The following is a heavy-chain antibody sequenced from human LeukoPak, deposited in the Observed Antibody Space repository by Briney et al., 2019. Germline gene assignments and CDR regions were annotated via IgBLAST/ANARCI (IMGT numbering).Heavy chain of an antibody. CDR3: ARVVPKQQLVDAFDI. J-gene: IGHJ3*02. CDR1: GGSISSHY. D-gene: IGHD6-13*01. CDR2: VFYSGST. Sequence: SETLSLTRTVSGGSISSHYWSWIRQPPGKGLEWIGYVFYSGSTNYNPSLKSRVSISVDTSKKQLSLKLSSVTAADTAVYYCARVVPKQQLVDAFDIWGQGTMVTVSS. V-gene: IGHV4-59*11.